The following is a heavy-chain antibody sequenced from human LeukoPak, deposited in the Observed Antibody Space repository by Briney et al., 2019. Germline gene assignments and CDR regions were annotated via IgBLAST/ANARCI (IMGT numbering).Heavy chain of an antibody. CDR2: VSYSGNT. J-gene: IGHJ3*01. Sequence: SETLSLTCTVSGGSISRSSYYWGWVRQTPGMGLEWLGSVSYSGNTDYNPSLKSRVTISVDTSKNLFSLRLTSVTAADTAVYYCARDYRVSLSDTSPDDAFDVWGQGTVVTVSS. D-gene: IGHD3-16*02. CDR3: ARDYRVSLSDTSPDDAFDV. CDR1: GGSISRSSYY. V-gene: IGHV4-39*07.